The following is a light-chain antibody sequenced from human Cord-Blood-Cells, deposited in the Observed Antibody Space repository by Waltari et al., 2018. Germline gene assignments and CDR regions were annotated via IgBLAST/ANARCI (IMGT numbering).Light chain of an antibody. V-gene: IGKV1-5*01. J-gene: IGKJ4*01. Sequence: DIQMTQSPSTLSASVGDRVTITCRASQSISSWLAWYQQKPGKAPNLLIYDASSLERGVPSRFSGSASGTEFTLTIRSLQPDDFATYYGQQYNSYSTCGGGTKVEIK. CDR2: DAS. CDR3: QQYNSYST. CDR1: QSISSW.